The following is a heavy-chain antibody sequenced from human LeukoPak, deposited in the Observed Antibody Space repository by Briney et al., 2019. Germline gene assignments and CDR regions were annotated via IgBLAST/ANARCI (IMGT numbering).Heavy chain of an antibody. CDR2: IYYSGST. V-gene: IGHV4-59*01. J-gene: IGHJ4*02. CDR1: GGSIGSYY. CDR3: AREDTAIGY. D-gene: IGHD5-18*01. Sequence: KPSETLSLTYTVSGGSIGSYYWSWIRQPPGKGLEWIGYIYYSGSTNYNPSLKSRVTISVDTSKNQFSLKLSSVTAADTAVYYCAREDTAIGYWGQGTLVTVSS.